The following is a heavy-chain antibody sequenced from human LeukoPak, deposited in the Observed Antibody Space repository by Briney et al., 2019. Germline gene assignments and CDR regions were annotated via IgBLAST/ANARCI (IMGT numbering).Heavy chain of an antibody. V-gene: IGHV1-2*02. J-gene: IGHJ5*02. D-gene: IGHD6-13*01. CDR1: GYTFTGYY. CDR2: INPNSGGT. Sequence: ASVKVSCKASGYTFTGYYMHWVRQAPGQGLEWMGWINPNSGGTNYAQKFQGRVTMTRDTSISTAYMELSRLRSDDTAVYYCARDLGNIAGGFDPWGQGTLVTVSS. CDR3: ARDLGNIAGGFDP.